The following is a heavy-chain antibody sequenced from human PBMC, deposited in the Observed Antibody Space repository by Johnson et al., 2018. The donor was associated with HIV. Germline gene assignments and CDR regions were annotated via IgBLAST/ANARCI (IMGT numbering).Heavy chain of an antibody. V-gene: IGHV3-9*01. D-gene: IGHD4-17*01. J-gene: IGHJ3*02. CDR2: IRWNSETT. CDR1: GFTFDDYA. Sequence: VQLVESGGGLVQPGRSLRLSCSASGFTFDDYAMHWVRQAPGKGLEWVSGIRWNSETTVYAASVKGRFTISRDNAKNSLYLQMNSLRPEDTAFYYCARPSVTTRDAFDIWGQGTMVTVSS. CDR3: ARPSVTTRDAFDI.